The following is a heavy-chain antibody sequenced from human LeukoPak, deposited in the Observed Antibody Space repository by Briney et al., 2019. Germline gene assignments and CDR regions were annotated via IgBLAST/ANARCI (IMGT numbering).Heavy chain of an antibody. V-gene: IGHV1-8*01. CDR3: AKEQRDWNYGVFDY. Sequence: GASVKVSCKASGYTFTSYDINWVRQATGQGLEWMGWMNPNSGNTGYAQKFQGRVTMTRNTSISTAYMELSSLRAEDTAEYYCAKEQRDWNYGVFDYWGQGTQVTVSS. CDR2: MNPNSGNT. J-gene: IGHJ4*02. CDR1: GYTFTSYD. D-gene: IGHD1-7*01.